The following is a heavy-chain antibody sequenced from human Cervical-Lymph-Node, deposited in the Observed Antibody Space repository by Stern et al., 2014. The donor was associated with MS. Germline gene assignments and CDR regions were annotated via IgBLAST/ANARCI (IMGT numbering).Heavy chain of an antibody. CDR1: GFTFSTYG. Sequence: QVQLVQSGGGVVQPGRSLRLSCAASGFTFSTYGMHWVRQAPGKGLEWVAVIWYDGGNKYYADSVKGRFTISRDNSKNTLYLQMNSLRAEDTAVYYCARDPRYYDYVWGSYRLEGGLDYWGQGTLVTVSS. CDR2: IWYDGGNK. D-gene: IGHD3-16*02. CDR3: ARDPRYYDYVWGSYRLEGGLDY. V-gene: IGHV3-33*01. J-gene: IGHJ4*02.